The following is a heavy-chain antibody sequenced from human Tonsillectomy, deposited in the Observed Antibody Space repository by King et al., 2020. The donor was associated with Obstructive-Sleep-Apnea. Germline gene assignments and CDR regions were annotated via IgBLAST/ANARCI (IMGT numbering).Heavy chain of an antibody. CDR2: IYSGGST. Sequence: VQLQESGPGLVKHSETLSLTCTVSGGSVNSISYYWGWIRQPPGKGLEWIGNIYSGGSTYYNPSLKSRVTISVDSSKNQFSLNLSSVTAADTAIFYCARRSTAYASYFDYWGQGILVTVSS. CDR3: ARRSTAYASYFDY. D-gene: IGHD3-10*01. V-gene: IGHV4-39*01. CDR1: GGSVNSISYY. J-gene: IGHJ4*02.